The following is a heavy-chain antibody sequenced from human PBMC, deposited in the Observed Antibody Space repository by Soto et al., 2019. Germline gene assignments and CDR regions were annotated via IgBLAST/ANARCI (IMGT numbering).Heavy chain of an antibody. CDR3: ARERGTTGIWYFDL. CDR1: GFTFSDYD. D-gene: IGHD1-7*01. Sequence: EVQLVESGGGLVQPGGSVRLSCAASGFTFSDYDIHWVRQAAGKGLEWVSGIAISGDTNYAGSVTGRFTISRENARNSVYLQMNSLRAGDTAVYYCARERGTTGIWYFDLWGRSTLVTVSS. J-gene: IGHJ2*01. V-gene: IGHV3-13*01. CDR2: IAISGDT.